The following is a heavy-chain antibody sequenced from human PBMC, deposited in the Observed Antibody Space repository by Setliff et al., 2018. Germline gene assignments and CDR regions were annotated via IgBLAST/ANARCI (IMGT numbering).Heavy chain of an antibody. CDR3: ARGRVDSGSYNDLGYFDY. CDR1: GDFMSSHLYF. J-gene: IGHJ4*02. Sequence: SETLSLTCSVSGDFMSSHLYFWSWIRQPAGKGLEWIGDIYIRGIINYNPSLKSRTTISIDTSKTQFSLILSSVTAADTAMYFCARGRVDSGSYNDLGYFDYWGQGTLVTVSS. D-gene: IGHD1-26*01. V-gene: IGHV4-61*09. CDR2: IYIRGII.